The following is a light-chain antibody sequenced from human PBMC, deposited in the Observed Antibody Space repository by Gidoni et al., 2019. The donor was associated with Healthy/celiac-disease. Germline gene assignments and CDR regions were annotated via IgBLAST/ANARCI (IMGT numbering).Light chain of an antibody. CDR3: QQANSFPRT. J-gene: IGKJ1*01. Sequence: DIQMPQSPSSVSASVGDRVTITCRASQGISSWLALYQQKPGKAPKLLIYAASSLQSGVPSRFSGSGSGTDFTLTISSLQPEDFATYYCQQANSFPRTFGQXTKVEIK. CDR1: QGISSW. CDR2: AAS. V-gene: IGKV1-12*01.